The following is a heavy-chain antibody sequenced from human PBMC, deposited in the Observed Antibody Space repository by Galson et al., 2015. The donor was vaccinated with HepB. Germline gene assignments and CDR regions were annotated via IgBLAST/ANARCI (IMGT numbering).Heavy chain of an antibody. J-gene: IGHJ2*01. V-gene: IGHV3-11*01. CDR1: GFTFSDYY. Sequence: LRLSCAASGFTFSDYYMSWIRQAPGKGLEWVSYISSSGSTIYYADSVKGRFTISRDNAKNSLYLQMNSLRAEDTAVYYCARSPLYYDSSGYYAYWYFDLWGRGTLVTVSS. D-gene: IGHD3-22*01. CDR2: ISSSGSTI. CDR3: ARSPLYYDSSGYYAYWYFDL.